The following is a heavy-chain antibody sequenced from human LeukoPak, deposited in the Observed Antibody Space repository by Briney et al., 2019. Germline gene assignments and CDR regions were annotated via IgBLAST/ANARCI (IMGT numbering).Heavy chain of an antibody. D-gene: IGHD6-19*01. CDR3: AREVGYSSGWSGDAFDI. V-gene: IGHV1-69*04. Sequence: ASVKVSCKASGGTFSSYAISWVRQAPGQGLEWMGRIIPILGIANYAQKFQGRVTITADKSTSTAYMELSSLRSEDTAVYYCAREVGYSSGWSGDAFDIWGQGTMVTVSS. J-gene: IGHJ3*02. CDR2: IIPILGIA. CDR1: GGTFSSYA.